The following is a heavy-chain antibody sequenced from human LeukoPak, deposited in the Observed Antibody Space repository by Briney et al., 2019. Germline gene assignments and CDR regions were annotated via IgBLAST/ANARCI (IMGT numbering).Heavy chain of an antibody. CDR3: ARHSGSPPHYFDY. CDR1: GGSISSYY. CDR2: IYYSGST. D-gene: IGHD1-26*01. Sequence: SETLSLTCTVAGGSISSYYWSWLRQPPGKGLEWIAFIYYSGSTHYKSSLESRVTISVDTSKNQFSLRLGSVTAADTAVYYCARHSGSPPHYFDYWGQGTLVTVSS. J-gene: IGHJ4*02. V-gene: IGHV4-59*08.